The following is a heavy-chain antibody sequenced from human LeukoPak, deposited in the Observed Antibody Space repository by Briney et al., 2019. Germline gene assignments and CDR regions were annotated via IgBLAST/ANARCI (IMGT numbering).Heavy chain of an antibody. D-gene: IGHD1-1*01. V-gene: IGHV4-38-2*02. J-gene: IGHJ6*03. CDR1: GYSISSGYY. CDR2: IYHSGST. CDR3: ARVRTKLSYYYYMDV. Sequence: SETLSLTCTVSGYSISSGYYWGWIRQPPGKGLEWIGSIYHSGSTYYNPSLKSRVTISVDTPKNQFSLKLSSVTAADTAVYYCARVRTKLSYYYYMDVWGKGTTVTVSS.